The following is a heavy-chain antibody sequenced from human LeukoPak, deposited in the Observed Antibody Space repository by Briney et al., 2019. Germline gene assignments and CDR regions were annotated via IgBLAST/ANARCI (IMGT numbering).Heavy chain of an antibody. D-gene: IGHD6-13*01. Sequence: GGSLRLSCAASGFTLSSYAMTWVRQAPGRGLEWVSSVDGGVGGTYYADSVKGRFTISRDNSKDTLYLQMNGLRAEDTAVYFCAKQSAGSAAWYSLHYDFWGQGTLVTVSS. CDR2: VDGGVGGT. V-gene: IGHV3-23*01. J-gene: IGHJ4*02. CDR3: AKQSAGSAAWYSLHYDF. CDR1: GFTLSSYA.